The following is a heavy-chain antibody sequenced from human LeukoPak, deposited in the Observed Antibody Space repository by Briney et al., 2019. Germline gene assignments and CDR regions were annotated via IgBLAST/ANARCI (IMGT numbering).Heavy chain of an antibody. Sequence: SETLSLTCTVSGGSISSYYRSWIRQPPGKGLEWIGYIYYSGSTHYNPSLKSRVTISVDTSKNQFSLKLSSVTAADTAVYYCARGFRSLGYWGQGTLVTVSS. CDR2: IYYSGST. CDR1: GGSISSYY. CDR3: ARGFRSLGY. V-gene: IGHV4-59*12. J-gene: IGHJ4*02. D-gene: IGHD3-3*01.